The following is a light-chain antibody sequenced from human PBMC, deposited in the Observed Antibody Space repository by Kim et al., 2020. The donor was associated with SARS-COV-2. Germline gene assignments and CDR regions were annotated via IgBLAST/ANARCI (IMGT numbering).Light chain of an antibody. CDR2: GNS. V-gene: IGLV1-40*01. CDR1: SSNIGAGYD. J-gene: IGLJ2*01. Sequence: RVTTCCTGSSSNIGAGYDVHGYQQLPETAPKLLLYGNSNRPSGVPDRFSGSKSGTSASLAITGLQAEDEADYYCQSYDSSLSGVLFGGGTQLTVL. CDR3: QSYDSSLSGVL.